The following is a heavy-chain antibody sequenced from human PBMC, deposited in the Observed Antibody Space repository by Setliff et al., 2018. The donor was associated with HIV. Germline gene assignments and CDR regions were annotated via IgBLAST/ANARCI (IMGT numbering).Heavy chain of an antibody. CDR1: GPSINIHY. Sequence: SETLSLTCTVSGPSINIHYWSWIRQSPGRELEWIGYIYSTGSTNYNPSLQSRVSISMDASKNKFSLKVTSVTSADTAVYYCAKGAGFYGDYTFDYWGQGHLVTVS. V-gene: IGHV4-59*11. CDR3: AKGAGFYGDYTFDY. CDR2: IYSTGST. D-gene: IGHD4-17*01. J-gene: IGHJ4*02.